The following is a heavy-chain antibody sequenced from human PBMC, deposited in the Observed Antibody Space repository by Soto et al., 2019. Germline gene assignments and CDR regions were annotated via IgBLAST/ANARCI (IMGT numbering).Heavy chain of an antibody. V-gene: IGHV4-59*01. Sequence: QVQLQESGPGLVKPSETLSLTCTVSGGSISSYYWSWIRQPPGKGLEWIGYIYYCGSTNYNPSLXSXVXRXIDTSKPQLSLKLSSVTAADTAVYYCASVWGGAFDIWGQGTMVTVSS. CDR2: IYYCGST. CDR1: GGSISSYY. D-gene: IGHD3-10*01. J-gene: IGHJ3*02. CDR3: ASVWGGAFDI.